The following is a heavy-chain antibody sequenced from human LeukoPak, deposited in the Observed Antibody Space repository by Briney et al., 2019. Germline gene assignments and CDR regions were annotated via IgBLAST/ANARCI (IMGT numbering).Heavy chain of an antibody. CDR1: GGSISSGDYY. V-gene: IGHV4-30-4*01. J-gene: IGHJ5*02. CDR3: ARPYYYDSRIDP. D-gene: IGHD3-22*01. CDR2: MYYSGST. Sequence: SETLSLTCTVSGGSISSGDYYWSWIRQPPGKGLEWTGYMYYSGSTYYNPSLKSRATISVDTSKNQFSLKLSSVTAADTAVYYCARPYYYDSRIDPWGQGTLVTVSS.